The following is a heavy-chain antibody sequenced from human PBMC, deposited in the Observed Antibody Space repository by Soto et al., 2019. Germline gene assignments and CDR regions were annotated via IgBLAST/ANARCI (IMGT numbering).Heavy chain of an antibody. CDR2: MSGRGGLG. D-gene: IGHD3-10*01. J-gene: IGHJ4*02. Sequence: EVQLLESGGGLVQPGGSLRLSCAASGFAFRNYAVRWVRQAPGKGLEWVSGMSGRGGLGHYADSGKGRFTISRDNSKNTLFLQMNSLRAEDTAAYYCVKARGSGSHTTYYFDYWGQGALVTVSS. CDR3: VKARGSGSHTTYYFDY. CDR1: GFAFRNYA. V-gene: IGHV3-23*01.